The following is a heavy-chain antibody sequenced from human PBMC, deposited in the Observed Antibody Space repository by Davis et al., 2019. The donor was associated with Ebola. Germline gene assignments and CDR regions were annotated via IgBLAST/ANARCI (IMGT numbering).Heavy chain of an antibody. CDR2: INPHNGNT. J-gene: IGHJ4*02. Sequence: ASVKVSCKASGYTFTNYGITWVRQAPGQGLEWMGWINPHNGNTNYAQNVQGRVSMTSDTATTTAYMEVGSLRSDDTAVYYCARAQFPPTSDHWGQGTLVTVSS. CDR1: GYTFTNYG. V-gene: IGHV1-18*04. CDR3: ARAQFPPTSDH. D-gene: IGHD5-24*01.